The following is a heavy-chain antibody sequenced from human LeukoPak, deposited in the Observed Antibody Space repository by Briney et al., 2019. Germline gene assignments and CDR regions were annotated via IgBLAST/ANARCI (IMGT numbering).Heavy chain of an antibody. V-gene: IGHV4-4*07. CDR3: ARLRTYYYDSSGYYSYYFDY. J-gene: IGHJ4*02. CDR1: GGSISSYY. Sequence: SETLSLTCTVSGGSISSYYWSWIRQPAGKGLEWIGRIYSTGSTNYNPSLKSRVTISVDTSKKQFSLKLSSGTAADTAVYYCARLRTYYYDSSGYYSYYFDYWGQGTLVTVSS. D-gene: IGHD3-22*01. CDR2: IYSTGST.